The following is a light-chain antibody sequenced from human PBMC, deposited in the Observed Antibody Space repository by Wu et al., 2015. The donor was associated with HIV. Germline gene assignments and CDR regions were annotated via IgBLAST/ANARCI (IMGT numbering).Light chain of an antibody. CDR1: EDVGQS. V-gene: IGKV3-15*01. J-gene: IGKJ1*01. CDR2: DVS. Sequence: TQSPAILSVSPGQTVTLSCRADEDVGQSLAWYQQKPGRAPRLLIHDVSVRATGVPARFRGSGSARDFRLTITSVRSDDYSTYFCQQYRFWPPWTFGQGT. CDR3: QQYRFWPPWT.